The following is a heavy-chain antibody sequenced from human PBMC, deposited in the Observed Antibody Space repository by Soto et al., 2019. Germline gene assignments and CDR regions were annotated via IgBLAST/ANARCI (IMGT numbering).Heavy chain of an antibody. CDR1: GFTFDDYA. CDR2: ISWNSGSI. CDR3: AKDIWGLYSGYGRYGMDV. V-gene: IGHV3-9*01. Sequence: GGSLRLSCAASGFTFDDYAMHWVRQAPGKGLEWVSGISWNSGSIGYADSVKGRFTISRDNAKNSLYLQMNSLRAEDTALYYCAKDIWGLYSGYGRYGMDVWGQGTTVTVSS. D-gene: IGHD5-12*01. J-gene: IGHJ6*02.